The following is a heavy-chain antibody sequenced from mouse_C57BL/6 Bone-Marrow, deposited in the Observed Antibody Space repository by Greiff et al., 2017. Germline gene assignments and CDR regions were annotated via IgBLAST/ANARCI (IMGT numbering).Heavy chain of an antibody. CDR2: INPNNGGT. CDR1: GYTFTDYY. V-gene: IGHV1-26*01. Sequence: VQLQQSGPELVKPGASVKISCKASGYTFTDYYMNWVKQSHGKSLEWIGDINPNNGGTSYNQKFKGKATLTVDKSSSTAYMELRSLTSEDSAVXYGARWSHYYGSSLDYWGQGTTLTVSS. D-gene: IGHD1-1*01. CDR3: ARWSHYYGSSLDY. J-gene: IGHJ2*01.